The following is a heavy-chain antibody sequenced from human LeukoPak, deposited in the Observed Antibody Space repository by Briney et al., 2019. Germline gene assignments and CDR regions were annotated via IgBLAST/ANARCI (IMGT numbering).Heavy chain of an antibody. Sequence: ASVKVSCKASGGTFSSYAISWVRQAPGQGLEWRGGIIPIFGTANYAQKFQGRVTITADESTSTAYMELRSLRSEDTAVYYCARAGSPVVPASFNSDWFDPWGQGTLVTVSS. CDR1: GGTFSSYA. V-gene: IGHV1-69*13. D-gene: IGHD2-2*01. CDR2: IIPIFGTA. CDR3: ARAGSPVVPASFNSDWFDP. J-gene: IGHJ5*02.